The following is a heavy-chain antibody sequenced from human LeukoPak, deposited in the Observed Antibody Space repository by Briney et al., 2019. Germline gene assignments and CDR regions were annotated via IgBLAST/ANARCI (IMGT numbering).Heavy chain of an antibody. V-gene: IGHV3-48*01. CDR3: ARVVPVHEYYNSYMDV. Sequence: GGSLRLSCEASGFPFMTYAMNWIRQSPGKGLEWVAFLTRGSSNIQYAESVKGRFTISRDNGKDSLFLQMNSLRAEDTAVYYCARVVPVHEYYNSYMDVWGKGTPV. J-gene: IGHJ6*03. D-gene: IGHD1-1*01. CDR2: LTRGSSNI. CDR1: GFPFMTYA.